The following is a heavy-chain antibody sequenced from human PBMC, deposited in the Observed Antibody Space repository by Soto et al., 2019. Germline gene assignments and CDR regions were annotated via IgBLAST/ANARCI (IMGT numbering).Heavy chain of an antibody. CDR2: INHSGST. CDR3: ARWTWLLPFDY. V-gene: IGHV4-34*01. J-gene: IGHJ4*02. Sequence: PXETRSLPCSDCGWSFSGYYCSWIRQPPGKGLEWIGEINHSGSTNYNPSLKSRVTISVDTAKNQFSLKLSSVTAADTAVYYCARWTWLLPFDYSGQGTLVTVSS. CDR1: GWSFSGYY. D-gene: IGHD3-22*01.